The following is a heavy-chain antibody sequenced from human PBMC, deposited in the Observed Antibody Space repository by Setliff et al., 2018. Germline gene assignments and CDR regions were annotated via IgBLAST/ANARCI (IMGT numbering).Heavy chain of an antibody. D-gene: IGHD5-12*01. Sequence: ASVKVSCKASGYMFTTYAMSWIRQAPGQGLEWMGWINTNTGNPSYAQGFTGRFVFSLDTSVSTAYLQISSLKSEDSAVYYCARASRFGTIRYRGDYYMDVWGKGTTVTVSS. CDR3: ARASRFGTIRYRGDYYMDV. CDR2: INTNTGNP. V-gene: IGHV7-4-1*02. CDR1: GYMFTTYA. J-gene: IGHJ6*03.